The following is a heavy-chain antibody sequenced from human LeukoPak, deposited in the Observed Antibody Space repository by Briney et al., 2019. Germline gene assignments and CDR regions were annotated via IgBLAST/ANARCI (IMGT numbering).Heavy chain of an antibody. CDR2: IYYSGST. D-gene: IGHD6-13*01. CDR3: ARGSSSSWYYNWFDP. V-gene: IGHV4-59*08. Sequence: PSETLSLTYTASGGSISSYYWSWIRQPPGKGLEWIGYIYYSGSTNYNPSLKSRVTISVDTSKNQFSLKLSSVTAADTAVYHCARGSSSSWYYNWFDPWGQGTLVTVSS. J-gene: IGHJ5*02. CDR1: GGSISSYY.